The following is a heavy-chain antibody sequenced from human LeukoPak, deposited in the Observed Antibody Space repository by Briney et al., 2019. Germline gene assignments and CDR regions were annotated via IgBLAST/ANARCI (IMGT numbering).Heavy chain of an antibody. CDR1: GFSFRSYA. D-gene: IGHD4-17*01. Sequence: GGSLRLSCAAAGFSFRSYAMNWVRQAPGKGLEWVSAISGSGGNTYYADSVKGRFTISRDNSKNTLFLQMNSLRAEDTAVYYCAKNLGDYYYYHGMDVWGQGATVTVSS. V-gene: IGHV3-23*01. CDR3: AKNLGDYYYYHGMDV. J-gene: IGHJ6*02. CDR2: ISGSGGNT.